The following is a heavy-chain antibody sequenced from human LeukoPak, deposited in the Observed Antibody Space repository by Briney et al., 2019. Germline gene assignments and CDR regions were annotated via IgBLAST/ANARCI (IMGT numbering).Heavy chain of an antibody. CDR3: ARDPRSFYYFDY. CDR1: GFTFSSYA. D-gene: IGHD1-26*01. V-gene: IGHV3-30-3*01. J-gene: IGHJ4*02. CDR2: ISYDGSNK. Sequence: PGRSLRLSCAASGFTFSSYAMHWVRQAPGKGLEWVAVISYDGSNKYYADSVKGRFTLSRDNSKNTLNLQMNSLRAEDTAVYYCARDPRSFYYFDYWGQGTLVTVSS.